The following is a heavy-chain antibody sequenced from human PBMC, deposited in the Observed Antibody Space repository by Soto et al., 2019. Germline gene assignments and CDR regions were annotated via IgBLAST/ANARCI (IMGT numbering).Heavy chain of an antibody. CDR3: ARSSRPGCGGDCYPDY. D-gene: IGHD2-21*02. Sequence: QVQLVQSGAEVKKPGSSVKVSCKASGGTFSSYTISWVRQAPGQGLEWMGRIIPILGIANYAQKFQGRVTITADKSTSTAYMELSSLRSEDTAVYYCARSSRPGCGGDCYPDYWGQGTLVTVSS. CDR1: GGTFSSYT. CDR2: IIPILGIA. V-gene: IGHV1-69*02. J-gene: IGHJ4*02.